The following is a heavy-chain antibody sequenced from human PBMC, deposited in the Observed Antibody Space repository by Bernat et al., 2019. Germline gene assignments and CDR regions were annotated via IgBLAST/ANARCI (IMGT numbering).Heavy chain of an antibody. CDR1: GYTFTSYD. V-gene: IGHV1-8*01. J-gene: IGHJ3*02. CDR3: AVLGYCSSTSCYARAFDI. CDR2: MNPNSGNT. D-gene: IGHD2-2*01. Sequence: QVQLVQSGAEVKKPGASVKVSCKASGYTFTSYDINWVRQATGQGLEWMGWMNPNSGNTGYAQKFQGRVTMPRNTSISTAYMELSSLRSEDTAVYYCAVLGYCSSTSCYARAFDIWGQGTMVTVSS.